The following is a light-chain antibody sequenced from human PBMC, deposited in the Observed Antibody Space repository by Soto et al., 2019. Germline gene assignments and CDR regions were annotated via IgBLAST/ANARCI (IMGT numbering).Light chain of an antibody. J-gene: IGKJ1*01. CDR3: QQYESFMWT. Sequence: HNTHSHSTLSTSVGDTVTVTCRASQSVSSWLAWYQQKPGEAPKLLIYDASALERGVPSRFSGSGSGTKFTLTIASLQPDDFATYYCQQYESFMWTFGQGTKV. CDR1: QSVSSW. V-gene: IGKV1-5*01. CDR2: DAS.